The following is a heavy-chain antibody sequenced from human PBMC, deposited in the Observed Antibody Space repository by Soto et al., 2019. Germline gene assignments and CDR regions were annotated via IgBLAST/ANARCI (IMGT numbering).Heavy chain of an antibody. CDR2: IDWDDDK. J-gene: IGHJ6*02. D-gene: IGHD2-2*01. Sequence: SGPTLVNPTQTLTLTCTFSGFSLSTSGMCVSWIRQPPGKALEWLALIDWDDDKYYSTSLKTRLTISKDTSKNQVVLTMTNMDPVDTATYYCARIGRLACISEAPYGMDVWGQGTTVTVSS. V-gene: IGHV2-70*01. CDR3: ARIGRLACISEAPYGMDV. CDR1: GFSLSTSGMC.